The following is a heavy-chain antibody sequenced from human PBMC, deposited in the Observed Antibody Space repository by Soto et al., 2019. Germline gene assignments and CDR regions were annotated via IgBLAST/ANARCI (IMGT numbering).Heavy chain of an antibody. D-gene: IGHD5-18*01. V-gene: IGHV4-59*08. CDR2: IYYSGST. J-gene: IGHJ5*02. CDR1: GGSISSYY. CDR3: ARHSWDTAMVRNWFDP. Sequence: ASETLSLTCTVSGGSISSYYWSWIRQPPGKGLEWIGYIYYSGSTYYNPSLKSRVTISVDTSKNQFSLKLSSVTAADTAVYYCARHSWDTAMVRNWFDPWGQGTLVTVSS.